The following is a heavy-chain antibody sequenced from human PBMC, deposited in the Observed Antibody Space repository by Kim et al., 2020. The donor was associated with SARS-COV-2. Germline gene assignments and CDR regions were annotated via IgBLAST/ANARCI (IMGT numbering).Heavy chain of an antibody. CDR1: GFTFNMYA. CDR3: AKGGPLNSFDS. V-gene: IGHV3-23*01. CDR2: ISGSGSGST. Sequence: GGSLRLSCAASGFTFNMYAMRWVRQAPGKGLEWVSAISGSGSGSTSYADSVKGRFTISRDNSKDTLYLQLHSLRADDTAFYYCAKGGPLNSFDSWGQGVLVTVSS. J-gene: IGHJ4*02.